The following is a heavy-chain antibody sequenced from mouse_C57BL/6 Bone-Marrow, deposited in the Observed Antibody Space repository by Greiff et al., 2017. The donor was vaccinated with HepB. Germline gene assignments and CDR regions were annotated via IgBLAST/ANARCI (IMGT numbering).Heavy chain of an antibody. Sequence: QVQLQQSGAELARPGASVKLSCKASGYTFTSYGISWVKQRPVQGLEWIGEIYPRSGNTYYNEKFKGKATLTADKSSSTAYMELRSLTSEDSAVYVCARCRFAYWGQGTLVTVSA. CDR3: ARCRFAY. V-gene: IGHV1-81*01. J-gene: IGHJ3*01. CDR1: GYTFTSYG. CDR2: IYPRSGNT.